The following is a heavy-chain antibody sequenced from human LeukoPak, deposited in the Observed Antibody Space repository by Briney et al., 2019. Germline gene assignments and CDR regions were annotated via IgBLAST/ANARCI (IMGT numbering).Heavy chain of an antibody. CDR2: TYSGGNT. Sequence: GGSLRLSCAASGFTVSSSHMTWFRQTPGKGLVWVSVTYSGGNTDYADSVKGRFTISRDNSRNTLYLQMSSLRVEDTAIYYCARGRDYFPIDYWGQGTFVIVSS. J-gene: IGHJ4*02. V-gene: IGHV3-53*01. CDR3: ARGRDYFPIDY. D-gene: IGHD2/OR15-2a*01. CDR1: GFTVSSSH.